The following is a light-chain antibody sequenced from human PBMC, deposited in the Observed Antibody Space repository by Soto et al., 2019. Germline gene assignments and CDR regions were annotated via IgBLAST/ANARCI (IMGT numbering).Light chain of an antibody. CDR3: CSYAGSSTPLI. Sequence: QSVLTQPASVSGSPGQSITISCTGTSSDVGNYNLVSWYQQHPGKAPKLMIYEVSKRPSGVSNRFSGSTSGNTASLTISGLQAEDEADYYCCSYAGSSTPLIFGTGTKVTVL. V-gene: IGLV2-23*02. CDR1: SSDVGNYNL. J-gene: IGLJ1*01. CDR2: EVS.